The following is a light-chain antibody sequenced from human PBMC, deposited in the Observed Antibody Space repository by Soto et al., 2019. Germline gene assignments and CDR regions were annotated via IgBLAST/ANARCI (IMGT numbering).Light chain of an antibody. Sequence: DIQMTQSPSSLSASVGDTVTITCRASQGIGNFLAWFQQKPGKAPTSLISEASSLQSGVPSRFSGSGSGTDFTLTISSLQPEDFATYYCQQYQRYPVPFGGGTKVEFK. J-gene: IGKJ4*01. CDR3: QQYQRYPVP. V-gene: IGKV1-16*01. CDR1: QGIGNF. CDR2: EAS.